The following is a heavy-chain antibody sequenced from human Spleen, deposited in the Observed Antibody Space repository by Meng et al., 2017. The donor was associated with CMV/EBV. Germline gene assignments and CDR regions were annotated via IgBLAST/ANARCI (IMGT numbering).Heavy chain of an antibody. Sequence: GGSLRLSCAASGFTFSSYWMSWVRQAPGNGLEWVANINQDGSEKYYVDSVKGRFTISRDNAKNSLYLQMNSLRAEDTAVYYCARAGRVEAASYYYYGMDVWGQGTTVTVSS. CDR2: INQDGSEK. D-gene: IGHD3-16*01. V-gene: IGHV3-7*01. CDR1: GFTFSSYW. J-gene: IGHJ6*02. CDR3: ARAGRVEAASYYYYGMDV.